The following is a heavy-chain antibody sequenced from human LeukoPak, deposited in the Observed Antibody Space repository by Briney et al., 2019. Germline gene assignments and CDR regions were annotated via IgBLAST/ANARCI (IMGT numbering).Heavy chain of an antibody. D-gene: IGHD2-2*01. CDR2: IYYSGST. CDR1: GGSISSYY. J-gene: IGHJ2*01. Sequence: PSETLSLTCTVSGGSISSYYWSWIRQPPGKGLEWIGYIYYSGSTNYNPSLKSRVTISVDTSKNQFSLKLSSVTAADTAVYYCARDALYCSSTSCYRYWYFDVWGRGTLVTVSS. V-gene: IGHV4-59*12. CDR3: ARDALYCSSTSCYRYWYFDV.